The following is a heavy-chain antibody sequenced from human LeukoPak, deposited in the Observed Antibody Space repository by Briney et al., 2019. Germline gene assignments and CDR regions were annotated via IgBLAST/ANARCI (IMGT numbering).Heavy chain of an antibody. Sequence: GASVKVSCKASGYTFTSYGISWVRQAPGQGLEWMGWISAYNGNTNYAQKLQGRVTMTTDTSTSTAYMELRSLRSDDTAVYYCARDRYDFWSGSYTGPDYWGQGTLVTVSS. CDR1: GYTFTSYG. J-gene: IGHJ4*02. CDR3: ARDRYDFWSGSYTGPDY. CDR2: ISAYNGNT. V-gene: IGHV1-18*01. D-gene: IGHD3-3*01.